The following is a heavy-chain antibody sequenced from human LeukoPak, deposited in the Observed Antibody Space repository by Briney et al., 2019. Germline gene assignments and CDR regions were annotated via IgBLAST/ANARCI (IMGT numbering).Heavy chain of an antibody. D-gene: IGHD3-16*01. CDR1: GFTFDDYA. J-gene: IGHJ6*02. V-gene: IGHV3-9*01. CDR2: ISWNSGSI. CDR3: AKGGLGYYYYGMDV. Sequence: GRSLRLSCAASGFTFDDYAMHWVRQAPGKGLKWVSGISWNSGSIGYADSVKGRFTISRDNAKNSLYLQMNSLRAEDTALYYCAKGGLGYYYYGMDVWGQGTTVTVSS.